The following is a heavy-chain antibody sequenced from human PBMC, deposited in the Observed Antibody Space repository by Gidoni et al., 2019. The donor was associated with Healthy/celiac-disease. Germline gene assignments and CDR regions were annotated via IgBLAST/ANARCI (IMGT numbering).Heavy chain of an antibody. CDR1: GGTFSSYA. V-gene: IGHV1-69*01. CDR2: IIPIFGTA. Sequence: QVQLVQSGAEVKKPGSSVTVSCKASGGTFSSYAISWLRQAPGQGLEWMGGIIPIFGTANYAQKFQGRVTITADESTSTAYMELSSLRSEDTAVYYCARDRCSGGSCYFDYWGQGTLVTVSS. D-gene: IGHD2-15*01. CDR3: ARDRCSGGSCYFDY. J-gene: IGHJ4*02.